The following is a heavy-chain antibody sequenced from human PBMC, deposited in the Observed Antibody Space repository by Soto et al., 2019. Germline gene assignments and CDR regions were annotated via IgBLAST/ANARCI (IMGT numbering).Heavy chain of an antibody. CDR2: IRGSGGST. J-gene: IGHJ3*02. Sequence: EVQLLESGGGLVQPGGSLRLSCAASGFTFSSYAMSWVRQAPGKGLEWVSSIRGSGGSTNYADSVRGRFTTSRDNSENTLYLRMNSLRVEDTAVYYCAKASSMTIFGVVIETPVDGFDIWGQGTMVTVSS. D-gene: IGHD3-3*01. CDR1: GFTFSSYA. CDR3: AKASSMTIFGVVIETPVDGFDI. V-gene: IGHV3-23*01.